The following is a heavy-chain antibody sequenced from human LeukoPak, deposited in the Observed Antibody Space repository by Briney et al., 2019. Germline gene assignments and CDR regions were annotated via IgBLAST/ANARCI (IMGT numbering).Heavy chain of an antibody. CDR3: ARGWASSWYYFDF. D-gene: IGHD2-2*01. CDR1: GGSMRNYY. J-gene: IGHJ4*02. CDR2: TYDSGSS. Sequence: SETLSLTCAVSGGSMRNYYWSGIRQPPGKGLEWIGYTYDSGSSSCNPSLRSRVSISIDTSKNQFSLNLSSVTAADTAVYYCARGWASSWYYFDFWGQGTLVTVSS. V-gene: IGHV4-59*01.